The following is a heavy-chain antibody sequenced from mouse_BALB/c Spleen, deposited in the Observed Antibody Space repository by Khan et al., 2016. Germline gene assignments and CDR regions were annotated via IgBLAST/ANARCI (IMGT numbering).Heavy chain of an antibody. CDR2: INTETGEA. CDR1: GYTFTDYS. J-gene: IGHJ2*01. Sequence: QIQLAQSGPDLKKPGETVKISCKASGYTFTDYSMHWVKQTPGKGLKWMGWINTETGEATYSDDFKGRFAFSLETSASAAFLQINSLRNEDTATYFCVIDWDLDFWGQGTTLTVSS. D-gene: IGHD4-1*01. CDR3: VIDWDLDF. V-gene: IGHV9-2-1*01.